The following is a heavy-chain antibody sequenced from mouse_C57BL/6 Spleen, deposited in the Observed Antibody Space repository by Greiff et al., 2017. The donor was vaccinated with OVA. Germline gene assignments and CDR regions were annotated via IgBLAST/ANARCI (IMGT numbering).Heavy chain of an antibody. J-gene: IGHJ4*01. CDR1: GYTFTDYY. CDR2: IYPGSGNT. CDR3: ARNNYYGSFYAMDY. V-gene: IGHV1-76*01. D-gene: IGHD1-1*01. Sequence: QVQLQQSGAELVRPGASVKLSCKASGYTFTDYYINWVKQRPGQGLEWIARIYPGSGNTYYNEKFKGKATLTAEKSSSTAYMQLSSLTSEDSAVYFCARNNYYGSFYAMDYWGQGTSVTVSS.